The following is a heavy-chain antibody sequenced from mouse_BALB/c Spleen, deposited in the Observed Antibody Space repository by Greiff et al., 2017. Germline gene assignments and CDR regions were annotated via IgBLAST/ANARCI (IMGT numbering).Heavy chain of an antibody. D-gene: IGHD1-1*01. CDR3: ARTYYGSSYFDY. CDR2: INPSSGYT. J-gene: IGHJ2*01. CDR1: GYTFTSYT. V-gene: IGHV1-4*01. Sequence: VQLQQSGAELARPGASVKMSCKASGYTFTSYTIHWVKQRPGQGLEWIGYINPSSGYTNYNQKFKDKATLTADKSSSTAYMQLSSLTSEDSAVYYCARTYYGSSYFDYWGQGTTLTVSS.